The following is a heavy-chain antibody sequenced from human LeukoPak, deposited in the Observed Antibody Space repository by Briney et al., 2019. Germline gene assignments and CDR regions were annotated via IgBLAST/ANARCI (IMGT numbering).Heavy chain of an antibody. V-gene: IGHV1-46*01. J-gene: IGHJ6*02. CDR2: INPSGGST. CDR1: GYTFTSYY. Sequence: EASVKVSCKASGYTFTSYYMHWVRQAPGQGLEWMGIINPSGGSTSYAQKFQGRVTMTRDTSTSTVYMELGSLRSEDTAVYYCARGGETPRYYYYGMDVWGQGTTVTVSS. CDR3: ARGGETPRYYYYGMDV.